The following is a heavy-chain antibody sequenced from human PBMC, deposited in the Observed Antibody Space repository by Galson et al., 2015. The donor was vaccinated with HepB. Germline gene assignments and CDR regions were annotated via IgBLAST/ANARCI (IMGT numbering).Heavy chain of an antibody. D-gene: IGHD3-16*01. CDR1: GFSFRSYW. CDR2: IKQDGGEK. J-gene: IGHJ4*02. CDR3: ARERGAAYYFDS. V-gene: IGHV3-7*01. Sequence: SLRLSCAASGFSFRSYWMSWVRQAPGKGLEWVASIKQDGGEKRYVDSVKGRFTISRDNAKNSLYLQMNSLRAEDSAVYYCARERGAAYYFDSWGQGTLVTVSS.